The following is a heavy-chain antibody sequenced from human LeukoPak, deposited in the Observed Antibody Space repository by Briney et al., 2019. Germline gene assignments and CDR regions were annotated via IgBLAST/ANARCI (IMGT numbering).Heavy chain of an antibody. J-gene: IGHJ4*02. Sequence: PGGSLRLSCAASGFTFSNAWMSWVRQAPGKGLEWVANIKQDGSEKYYVDSVKGRFTISRDNAKNSLYLQMNSLRAEDTAVYYCARSGYCSGGSCYSDYWGQGTLVTVSS. CDR3: ARSGYCSGGSCYSDY. CDR2: IKQDGSEK. V-gene: IGHV3-7*01. CDR1: GFTFSNAW. D-gene: IGHD2-15*01.